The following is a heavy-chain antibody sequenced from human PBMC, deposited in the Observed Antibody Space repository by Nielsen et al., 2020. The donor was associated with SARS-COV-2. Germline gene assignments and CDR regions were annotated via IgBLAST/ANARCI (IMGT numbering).Heavy chain of an antibody. CDR2: ISSSGSTI. CDR1: GFTFSSYG. CDR3: ARDTPTYYDYVWGSYRFDY. D-gene: IGHD3-16*02. V-gene: IGHV3-48*04. Sequence: GESLKISCAASGFTFSSYGMHWVRQAPGKGLEWVSYISSSGSTIYYADSVKGRFTISRDNAKNSLYLQMNSLRAEDTAVYYCARDTPTYYDYVWGSYRFDYWGQGTLVTVSS. J-gene: IGHJ4*02.